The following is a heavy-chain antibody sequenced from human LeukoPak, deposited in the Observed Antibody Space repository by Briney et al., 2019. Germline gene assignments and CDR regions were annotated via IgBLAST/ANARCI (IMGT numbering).Heavy chain of an antibody. Sequence: PGGSLRLSCAASEFSVGSNYMTWVRQAPGKGLEWVSLIYSGGSTYYADSVKGRFTISRDNSKNSLYLQMNSLRAEDTAVYYCAKGIVVVISGNAFDIWGQGTMVTVSS. D-gene: IGHD3-22*01. CDR1: EFSVGSNY. V-gene: IGHV3-53*01. CDR2: IYSGGST. J-gene: IGHJ3*02. CDR3: AKGIVVVISGNAFDI.